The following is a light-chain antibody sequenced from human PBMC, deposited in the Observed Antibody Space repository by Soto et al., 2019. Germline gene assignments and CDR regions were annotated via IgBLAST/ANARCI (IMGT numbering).Light chain of an antibody. V-gene: IGKV3-11*01. CDR1: QSVGSY. CDR2: GAS. CDR3: QHRSNG. Sequence: PGERVTLSCRASQSVGSYLVWYQQKPGQAPRLLIYGASNRATGIPARFSGSGSGTDFTLTIRSLEPEDFAVYYCQHRSNGFGQGTKLEIK. J-gene: IGKJ2*01.